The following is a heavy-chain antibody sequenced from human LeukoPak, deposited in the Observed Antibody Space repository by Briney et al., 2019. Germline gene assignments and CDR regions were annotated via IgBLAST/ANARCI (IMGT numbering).Heavy chain of an antibody. V-gene: IGHV4-38-2*01. CDR3: ARGGGDTASVWFDP. CDR1: GYSISSGYY. D-gene: IGHD5-18*01. Sequence: SGTLSLTCAVSGYSISSGYYWGWIRQPPGKGLEWIGSIYHSGSTYYNPSLKSRVTISVDTSKNQFSLKLSSVTAADTAVYYCARGGGDTASVWFDPWGQGTLVTVSS. J-gene: IGHJ5*02. CDR2: IYHSGST.